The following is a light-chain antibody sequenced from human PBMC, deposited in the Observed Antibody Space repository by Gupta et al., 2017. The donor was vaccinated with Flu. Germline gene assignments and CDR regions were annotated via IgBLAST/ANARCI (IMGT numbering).Light chain of an antibody. CDR2: QDK. CDR1: RLGEKF. Sequence: PGQTASITCSGDRLGEKFVCWYQQKPGQSPVWVIYQDKRRPSGIPERFSGSRSGNTATLTISGTQPMDEADYYCQAWDTHSTVFGPGTKVTGL. V-gene: IGLV3-1*01. CDR3: QAWDTHSTV. J-gene: IGLJ1*01.